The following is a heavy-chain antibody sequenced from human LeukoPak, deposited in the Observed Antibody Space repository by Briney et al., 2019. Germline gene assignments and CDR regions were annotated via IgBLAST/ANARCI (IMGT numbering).Heavy chain of an antibody. Sequence: GGSLRLSCAGSGVALSNYWMHWVRQAPGKVLVGFARIKGDGGSTDYVDSVQGRFTISRDNAKNTVYLQMNSLRAEDTAVYSCARSGSYSLFDYWGQGTLVTVSP. CDR2: IKGDGGST. V-gene: IGHV3-74*01. J-gene: IGHJ4*02. CDR3: ARSGSYSLFDY. CDR1: GVALSNYW. D-gene: IGHD1-26*01.